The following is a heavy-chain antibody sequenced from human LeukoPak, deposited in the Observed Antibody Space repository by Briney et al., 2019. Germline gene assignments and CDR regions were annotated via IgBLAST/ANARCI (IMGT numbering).Heavy chain of an antibody. CDR3: ARGLRVLWFGELLYPSRY. CDR1: GFTFSNSW. J-gene: IGHJ4*02. V-gene: IGHV3-7*01. Sequence: GGSLRLSCAACGFTFSNSWKSCVRRAPGKGLEWVANIKQDGRDKYYVDSVKGRFTISRDNAKNSLYLQMNSLRAEDTAVYYCARGLRVLWFGELLYPSRYWGQGTLVTVSS. CDR2: IKQDGRDK. D-gene: IGHD3-10*01.